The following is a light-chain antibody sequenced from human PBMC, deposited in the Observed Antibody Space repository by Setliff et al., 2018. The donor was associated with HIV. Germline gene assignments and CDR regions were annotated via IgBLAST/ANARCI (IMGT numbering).Light chain of an antibody. CDR2: EVT. V-gene: IGLV2-14*01. CDR1: SSDIGGYNY. Sequence: SVLTQPASVSGSPGQSITISCTGTSSDIGGYNYVSWYQQHPGKAPKLMIYEVTNRPSGVSNRFSGSKSGSTASLTISGLQAEDEADYYCNSYRSGSTPYVFGTGTKVTVL. J-gene: IGLJ1*01. CDR3: NSYRSGSTPYV.